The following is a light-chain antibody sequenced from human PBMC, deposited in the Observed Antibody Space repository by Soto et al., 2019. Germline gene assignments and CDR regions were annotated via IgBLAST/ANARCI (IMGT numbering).Light chain of an antibody. V-gene: IGKV3-20*01. Sequence: EIVLTQSPATLSLSPGERATLSCRASQRVSNNLVAWYQQKSGQTPRLLISGTSTRATRVSDRFSGGGSGTDFALTISRLEHEVVAEYYCLHYGDFYTFGQGTNLEIK. J-gene: IGKJ2*01. CDR2: GTS. CDR3: LHYGDFYT. CDR1: QRVSNNL.